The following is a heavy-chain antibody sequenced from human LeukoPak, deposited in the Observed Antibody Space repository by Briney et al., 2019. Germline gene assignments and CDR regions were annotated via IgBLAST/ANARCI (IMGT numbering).Heavy chain of an antibody. CDR2: ISGSGGSA. J-gene: IGHJ4*02. Sequence: GGSLRLSCAASGFTFSSYVMSWVRQAPGKGLGWVSAISGSGGSAYYADSVKGRFTISRDNSKNTLYLQMNSLRAEDTAVYYCATLYVLRRHPRDYWGQGTLVTVSS. D-gene: IGHD3-3*01. CDR3: ATLYVLRRHPRDY. CDR1: GFTFSSYV. V-gene: IGHV3-23*01.